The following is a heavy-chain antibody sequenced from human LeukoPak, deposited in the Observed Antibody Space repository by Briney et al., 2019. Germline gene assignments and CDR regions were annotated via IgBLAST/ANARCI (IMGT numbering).Heavy chain of an antibody. CDR3: AKGGIAVADWYSDYSDY. Sequence: PGGSLRLSCAASGFTFDDYAMHWVRQAPGKGLEWVSGISWNSGSIGYADSVKGRFTISRDNAKNSLYLQMNSLRAEDMALYYCAKGGIAVADWYSDYSDYWGQGTLVTVSS. D-gene: IGHD6-19*01. V-gene: IGHV3-9*03. CDR2: ISWNSGSI. CDR1: GFTFDDYA. J-gene: IGHJ4*02.